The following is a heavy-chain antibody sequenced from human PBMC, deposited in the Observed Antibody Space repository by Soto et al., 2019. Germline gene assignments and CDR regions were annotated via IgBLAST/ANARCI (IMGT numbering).Heavy chain of an antibody. D-gene: IGHD3-22*01. Sequence: QVQLVQSGAEVKKPGSSVRVSCKASGGTLRSHAINWVRQAPGQGLEWMGGIIPICGSPYYAQKFQGRVTITADESSITAYMELSSLRSEDTAVYYCAGIVEIPYYHGMDVWGQGTTVTVSS. V-gene: IGHV1-69*01. CDR3: AGIVEIPYYHGMDV. J-gene: IGHJ6*02. CDR2: IIPICGSP. CDR1: GGTLRSHA.